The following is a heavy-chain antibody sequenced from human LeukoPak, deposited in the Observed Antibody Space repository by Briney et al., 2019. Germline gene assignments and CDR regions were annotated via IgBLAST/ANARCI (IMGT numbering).Heavy chain of an antibody. CDR1: GYTFTGYY. Sequence: GASVKVSCKASGYTFTGYYMHWVRQPPGQGLEWMGWINPNSGGTNYAQKFQGRVTMTRDTSISTAYMELSRLRSDDTAVYYCAGRRYCSSTSCYRDYYYMDVWGKGTTVTVSS. D-gene: IGHD2-2*01. CDR3: AGRRYCSSTSCYRDYYYMDV. J-gene: IGHJ6*03. CDR2: INPNSGGT. V-gene: IGHV1-2*02.